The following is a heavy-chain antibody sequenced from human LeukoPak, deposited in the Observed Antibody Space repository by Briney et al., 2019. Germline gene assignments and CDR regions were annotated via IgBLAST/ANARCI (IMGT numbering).Heavy chain of an antibody. Sequence: GGSLRLSCAASGFTFSSYGMHWVRQAPGKGLEWVTFIRYDGSNKYYADSVKGRFTISRDNSKNTLYLQMNSLRAEDTAVYYCATGSRFGELLSDYWGRGTLVTVSS. CDR3: ATGSRFGELLSDY. CDR1: GFTFSSYG. J-gene: IGHJ4*02. D-gene: IGHD3-10*01. V-gene: IGHV3-30*02. CDR2: IRYDGSNK.